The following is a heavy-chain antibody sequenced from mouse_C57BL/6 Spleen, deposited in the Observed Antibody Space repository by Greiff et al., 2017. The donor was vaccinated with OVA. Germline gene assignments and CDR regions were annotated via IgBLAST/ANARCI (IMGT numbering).Heavy chain of an antibody. D-gene: IGHD1-1*01. Sequence: VQLQQSGADLARPGASVKMSCKASGYTFTSYTMHWVKQRPGQGLEWIGYINPSSGYTKYNQKFKDKATLTADKSSSTAYMQLSSLTSEDSAVYYCARGSSPDYWGQGTTLTVSS. CDR1: GYTFTSYT. CDR3: ARGSSPDY. V-gene: IGHV1-4*01. CDR2: INPSSGYT. J-gene: IGHJ2*01.